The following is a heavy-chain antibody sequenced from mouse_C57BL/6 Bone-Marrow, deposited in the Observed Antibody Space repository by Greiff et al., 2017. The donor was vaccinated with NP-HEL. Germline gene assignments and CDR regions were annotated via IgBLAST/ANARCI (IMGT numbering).Heavy chain of an antibody. V-gene: IGHV5-16*01. CDR3: ARRYYGSRHGYFDV. Sequence: EVQLQESEGGLVQPGSSMKLSCTASGFTFSDYYMAWVRQVPEKGLEWVANINYDGSSTYYLDSLKSRFIISRDNAKNILYLQMSSLKSEDTATYYCARRYYGSRHGYFDVWGTGTTVTVSS. J-gene: IGHJ1*03. D-gene: IGHD1-1*01. CDR1: GFTFSDYY. CDR2: INYDGSST.